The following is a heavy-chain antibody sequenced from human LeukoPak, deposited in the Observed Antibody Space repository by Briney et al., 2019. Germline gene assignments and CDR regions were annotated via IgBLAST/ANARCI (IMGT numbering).Heavy chain of an antibody. J-gene: IGHJ4*02. D-gene: IGHD1-7*01. CDR1: GGSFSGYY. CDR2: INHSGST. V-gene: IGHV4-34*01. CDR3: ARWDWNYYYFDY. Sequence: SETLSLTCAVYGGSFSGYYRSWIRQPPGKGLEWIGEINHSGSTNYNPSLKSRVTISVDTSKNQFSLKLSSVTAADTAVYYCARWDWNYYYFDYWGQGTLVTVSS.